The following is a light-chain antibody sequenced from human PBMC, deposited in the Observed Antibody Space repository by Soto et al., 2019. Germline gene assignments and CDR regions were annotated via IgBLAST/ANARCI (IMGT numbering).Light chain of an antibody. CDR3: SSYTKSNTPWL. J-gene: IGLJ3*02. Sequence: QSVLTQPASVSGSPGQSITISCTGTSSDVGGYNYVSWYQHHPDKAPKLIIYDVNNRPSGISNRFSGSKSGNTASLTISGLQTEDEADYYCSSYTKSNTPWLFGGGTKLTVL. CDR2: DVN. V-gene: IGLV2-14*03. CDR1: SSDVGGYNY.